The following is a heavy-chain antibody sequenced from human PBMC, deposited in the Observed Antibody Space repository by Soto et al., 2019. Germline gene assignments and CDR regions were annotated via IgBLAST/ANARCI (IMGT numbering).Heavy chain of an antibody. Sequence: GASVKVSCKSSGYISSDYAMHWVRQAPGQRLEWMGWINAGNGNTKYSQKFQGRVTITRDTSASTAYMELSSLRSEDTAVYYCVKGIGNYWALDYWGQGTLVTVSS. CDR1: GYISSDYA. J-gene: IGHJ4*02. CDR3: VKGIGNYWALDY. V-gene: IGHV1-3*01. D-gene: IGHD1-26*01. CDR2: INAGNGNT.